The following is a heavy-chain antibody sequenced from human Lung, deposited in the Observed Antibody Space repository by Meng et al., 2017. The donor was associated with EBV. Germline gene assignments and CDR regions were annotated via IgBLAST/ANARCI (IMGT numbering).Heavy chain of an antibody. CDR1: GGSISSGGFY. D-gene: IGHD4-17*01. V-gene: IGHV4-31*03. CDR2: IYYSGST. J-gene: IGHJ5*02. Sequence: QVQQQESGPGLVKPSQTLSLTCTVSGGSISSGGFYWSWIRQHPGKGLEWIGYIYYSGSTYYNPSLRSRVAISIDTSKNQFSLKLTSVTAADTAVYFCARTNYGDYNWFDPWGQGTLVTVSS. CDR3: ARTNYGDYNWFDP.